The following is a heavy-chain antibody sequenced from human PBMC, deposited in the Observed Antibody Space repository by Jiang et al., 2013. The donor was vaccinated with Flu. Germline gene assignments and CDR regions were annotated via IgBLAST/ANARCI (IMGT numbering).Heavy chain of an antibody. CDR3: ARDMPYSSAYHY. CDR1: GGSIGSYY. Sequence: LLKPSETLSLTCTVSGGSIGSYYWSWIRQPPGKGLEWIGYIYYSGSSNYNPSLKSRVTISVDTSKNQFSLKLSSVTAADTAVYYCARDMPYSSAYHYWGQGTLVTVSS. V-gene: IGHV4-59*01. D-gene: IGHD6-6*01. J-gene: IGHJ4*02. CDR2: IYYSGSS.